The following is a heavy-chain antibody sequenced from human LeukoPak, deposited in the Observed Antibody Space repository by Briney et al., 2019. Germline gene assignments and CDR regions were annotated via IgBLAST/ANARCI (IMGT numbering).Heavy chain of an antibody. CDR1: GFTFSSYA. Sequence: PGGSLRLSCAASGFTFSSYAMSWVRQAPGKGVEWVSAISGSGGSTYYADSVKGRFTISRDNSKNTLYLQMNSLRAEDTAVYYCAKNNGYSYGAPFDYWGQGTLVTVSS. CDR3: AKNNGYSYGAPFDY. CDR2: ISGSGGST. V-gene: IGHV3-23*01. J-gene: IGHJ4*02. D-gene: IGHD5-18*01.